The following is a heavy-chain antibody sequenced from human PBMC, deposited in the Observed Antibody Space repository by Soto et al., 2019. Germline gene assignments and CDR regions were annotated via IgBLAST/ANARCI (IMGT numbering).Heavy chain of an antibody. Sequence: EVPLVESGGGLVQPGRSLRLSCAASGFTFDDYAMHWVRQAPGKGLEWVSGISWNSGSIGYADSVKGRFTISRDNAKDSLYLQMNSLRAEDTALYYCAKGHLPDRGITFGVGAFYIWGQGTMVTVSS. D-gene: IGHD3-16*01. CDR3: AKGHLPDRGITFGVGAFYI. CDR1: GFTFDDYA. V-gene: IGHV3-9*01. CDR2: ISWNSGSI. J-gene: IGHJ3*02.